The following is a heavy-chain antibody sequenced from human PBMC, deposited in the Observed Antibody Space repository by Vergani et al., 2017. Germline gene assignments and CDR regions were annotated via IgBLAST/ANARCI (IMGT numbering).Heavy chain of an antibody. Sequence: QVQLVQSGAEVKKPGSSVKVSCKASGGTFSSYAISWVRQAPGKGLEWMGRIIPLFGTANYAQKFQGRVTITADESNSTAYMELSRLRSDDTAVYYCARATVDEYGDYFDDGGQGTLVTVS. CDR1: GGTFSSYA. V-gene: IGHV1-69*13. J-gene: IGHJ4*02. CDR3: ARATVDEYGDYFDD. CDR2: IIPLFGTA. D-gene: IGHD4-17*01.